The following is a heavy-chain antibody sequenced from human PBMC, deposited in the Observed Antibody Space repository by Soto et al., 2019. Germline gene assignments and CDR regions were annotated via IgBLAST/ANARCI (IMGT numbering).Heavy chain of an antibody. CDR1: GGSISNHY. V-gene: IGHV4-59*11. J-gene: IGHJ4*02. D-gene: IGHD7-27*01. CDR3: TRANWYSEY. CDR2: IYYNGNT. Sequence: QVQLQESGPGLVKPSETLSLTCSVSGGSISNHYWSWIRQPPGKGLEWIGYIYYNGNTNYNPSLKSRVTMSVDTSRNQISLKLTTVTAADTAVYYYTRANWYSEYWGQVTLGTVSS.